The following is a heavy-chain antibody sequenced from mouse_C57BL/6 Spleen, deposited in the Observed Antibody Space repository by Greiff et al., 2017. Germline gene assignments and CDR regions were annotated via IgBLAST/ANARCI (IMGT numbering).Heavy chain of an antibody. V-gene: IGHV3-6*01. CDR1: GYSITRGYY. CDR2: ISYDGSN. CDR3: ARVPDGYYFDY. D-gene: IGHD2-3*01. J-gene: IGHJ2*01. Sequence: EVKLQESGPGLVKPSQSLSLTCSVTGYSITRGYYWNWIRQFPGNKLEWMGYISYDGSNNYNPSLKNRIAITRDTSKNQVFLKLNSVTTYDTATFYCARVPDGYYFDYWGQGTTLTVSS.